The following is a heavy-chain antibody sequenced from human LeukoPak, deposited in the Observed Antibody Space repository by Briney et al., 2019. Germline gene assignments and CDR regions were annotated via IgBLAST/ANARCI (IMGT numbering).Heavy chain of an antibody. Sequence: GASVKVSCKASGYTFTGYYMHWVRQAPGQGLEWMGRINPNSGGTNYAQKFQGRVTMTRDTSISTAYMELSRLRSDDTAVYYCARGSSLQAPYPLDYWGQGTLVTVSS. J-gene: IGHJ4*02. CDR2: INPNSGGT. CDR1: GYTFTGYY. CDR3: ARGSSLQAPYPLDY. D-gene: IGHD6-6*01. V-gene: IGHV1-2*06.